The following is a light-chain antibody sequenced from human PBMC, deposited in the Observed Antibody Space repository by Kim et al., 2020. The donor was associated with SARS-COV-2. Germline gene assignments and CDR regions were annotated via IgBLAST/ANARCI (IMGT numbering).Light chain of an antibody. CDR2: RNN. CDR1: SSNTGSNY. V-gene: IGLV1-47*01. J-gene: IGLJ3*02. CDR3: AAWDDSLSGWV. Sequence: GQRVTISCSGSSSNTGSNYVSWYQQLPGTAPKLLIYRNNQRPSGVPDRFSGSKSGTSASLAISGLRSEDEADYYCAAWDDSLSGWVFGGGTQLTVL.